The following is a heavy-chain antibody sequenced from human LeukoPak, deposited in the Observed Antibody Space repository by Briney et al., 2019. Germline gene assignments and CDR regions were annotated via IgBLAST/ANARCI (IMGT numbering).Heavy chain of an antibody. V-gene: IGHV1-18*01. Sequence: ASVKVSCKASGYTFTSYGISWVRQAPGQGLEWMGWTSAYNGNTNYAQKLQGRVTMTTDTSTSTAYMELRSLRSDDTAVYYCARDPTILGAFDYWGQGTLVTVSS. CDR1: GYTFTSYG. J-gene: IGHJ4*02. CDR2: TSAYNGNT. CDR3: ARDPTILGAFDY. D-gene: IGHD3-9*01.